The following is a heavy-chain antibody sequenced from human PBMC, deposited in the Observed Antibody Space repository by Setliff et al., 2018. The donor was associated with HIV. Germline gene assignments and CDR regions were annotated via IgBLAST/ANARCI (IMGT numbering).Heavy chain of an antibody. Sequence: SETLSLTCGVYGGSFSRFYWSWIRQSPGRGLEWIGYILGSGTTNLNPSLWARVTISVDTSKNQFSLKLDSVTAADTAIYYCARVKDPGYIMEYYYGMDVWGQGTTVTVSS. J-gene: IGHJ6*02. D-gene: IGHD3-10*01. CDR1: GGSFSRFY. V-gene: IGHV4-59*01. CDR2: ILGSGTT. CDR3: ARVKDPGYIMEYYYGMDV.